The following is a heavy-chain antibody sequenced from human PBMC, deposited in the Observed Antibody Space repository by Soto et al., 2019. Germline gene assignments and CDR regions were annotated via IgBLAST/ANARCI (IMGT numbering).Heavy chain of an antibody. CDR3: AKEIVRGLVQDYYGMDV. CDR1: GFTFNTHW. J-gene: IGHJ6*02. D-gene: IGHD6-19*01. CDR2: ISYDGSNT. V-gene: IGHV3-30*18. Sequence: HPGGSLRLSCTASGFTFNTHWMHWVRQAPGKGLEWVAGISYDGSNTYYADSVKGRFTISRDNSKNTLYLQMNSLRAEGTAVYYCAKEIVRGLVQDYYGMDVWGQGATVTVSS.